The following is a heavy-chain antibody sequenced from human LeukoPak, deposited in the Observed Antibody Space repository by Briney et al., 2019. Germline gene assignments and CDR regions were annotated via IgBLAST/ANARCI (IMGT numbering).Heavy chain of an antibody. V-gene: IGHV4-39*02. J-gene: IGHJ3*02. CDR3: ARDYGSGRPAPDAFDI. CDR2: IYYSGST. D-gene: IGHD3-10*01. CDR1: GGSISSSSYY. Sequence: SETLSLTCTVSGGSISSSSYYWGWIRQPPGKGLEWIGSIYYSGSTYYNPSLKSRVTISVDTSKNQFSLKLSSVTAADTAVYYCARDYGSGRPAPDAFDIWGQGTMVTVSS.